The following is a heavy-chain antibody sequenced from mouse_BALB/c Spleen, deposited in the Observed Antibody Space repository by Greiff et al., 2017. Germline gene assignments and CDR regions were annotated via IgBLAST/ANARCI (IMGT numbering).Heavy chain of an antibody. Sequence: EVQLQESGGGLVKPGGSLKLSCAASGFTFSSYAMSWVRQTPEKRLEWVATISSGGSYTYYPDSVKGRFTISRDNAKNTLYLQMSSLRSEDTAMYYCARQFDYDEAWFAYWGQGTLVTVSA. CDR3: ARQFDYDEAWFAY. D-gene: IGHD2-4*01. V-gene: IGHV5-9-3*01. CDR1: GFTFSSYA. CDR2: ISSGGSYT. J-gene: IGHJ3*01.